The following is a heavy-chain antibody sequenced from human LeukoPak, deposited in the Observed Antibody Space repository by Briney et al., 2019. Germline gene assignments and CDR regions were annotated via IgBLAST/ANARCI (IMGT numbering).Heavy chain of an antibody. CDR2: ISSISSTI. D-gene: IGHD1-26*01. CDR1: GFTFSSYS. CDR3: ARGFSGCYFGY. J-gene: IGHJ4*02. Sequence: GGSLRLSCAASGFTFSSYSMNWVRQAPGKGLEWVSYISSISSTIYYADSVKGRFTISRDNTKNSLYLQINSLRAEDTAVYYCARGFSGCYFGYWRQGTLVTVSS. V-gene: IGHV3-48*01.